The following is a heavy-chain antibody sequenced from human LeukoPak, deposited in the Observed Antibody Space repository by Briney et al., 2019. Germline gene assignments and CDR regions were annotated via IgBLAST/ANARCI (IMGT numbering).Heavy chain of an antibody. V-gene: IGHV3-48*03. Sequence: PGGSLRLSCAASGFTFSDYEMNWVRQAPGKGLEWVSYISSGGSTIYYADSVKGRFTISRDNAKNSLYLQMNSLRAEDTAVYYCAELGITMIGGVWGKGTTVTISS. CDR1: GFTFSDYE. CDR3: AELGITMIGGV. J-gene: IGHJ6*04. CDR2: ISSGGSTI. D-gene: IGHD3-10*02.